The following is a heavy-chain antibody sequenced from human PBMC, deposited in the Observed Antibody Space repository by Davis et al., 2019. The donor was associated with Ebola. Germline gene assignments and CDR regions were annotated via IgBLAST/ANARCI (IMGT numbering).Heavy chain of an antibody. Sequence: SETLSLTCAVYGGSFSGYYWSWIRQPPGKGLEWIGEINHSGSTNYNPSLKSRVTISVDTSKNQFSLKLSSVTAADTAVYYCARLNCTGGVRRGGGCHMDVWGQGTTVTVSS. D-gene: IGHD2-8*02. CDR1: GGSFSGYY. CDR3: ARLNCTGGVRRGGGCHMDV. CDR2: INHSGST. V-gene: IGHV4-34*01. J-gene: IGHJ6*02.